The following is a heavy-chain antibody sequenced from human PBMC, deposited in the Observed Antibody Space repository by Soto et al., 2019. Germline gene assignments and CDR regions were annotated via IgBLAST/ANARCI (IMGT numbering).Heavy chain of an antibody. CDR1: GFTFSSYS. D-gene: IGHD6-6*01. V-gene: IGHV3-21*01. Sequence: EVQLVESGGGLVKPGGSLRLSCAASGFTFSSYSMNWVRQAPGKGLEWVSSISSSSSYIDYADSVKGRFTISRDNARNSLYLQLNSRRAEDTAVYYCARIQLVYDAFDIWGPGTMVTVSS. J-gene: IGHJ3*02. CDR2: ISSSSSYI. CDR3: ARIQLVYDAFDI.